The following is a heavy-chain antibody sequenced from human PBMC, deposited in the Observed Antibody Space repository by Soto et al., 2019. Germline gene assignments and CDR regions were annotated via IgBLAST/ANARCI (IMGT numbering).Heavy chain of an antibody. Sequence: QVQLVESGGGVVHPGRSLRLSCAASGFTFSSYPMHWVRQAPGKGLEWVALISYDGTNKYYGDSVQGRFTISRDNSKNTLYRQMISLRSADTAVCYCAREGYVASITIDYGDTSDFDSWGQGTLVTVSS. D-gene: IGHD5-12*01. CDR3: AREGYVASITIDYGDTSDFDS. CDR2: ISYDGTNK. V-gene: IGHV3-30-3*01. J-gene: IGHJ4*02. CDR1: GFTFSSYP.